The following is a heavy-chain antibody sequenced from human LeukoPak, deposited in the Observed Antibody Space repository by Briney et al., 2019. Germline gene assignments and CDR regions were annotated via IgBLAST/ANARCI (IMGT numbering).Heavy chain of an antibody. D-gene: IGHD3-22*01. V-gene: IGHV3-21*01. CDR2: ISSSSSYI. Sequence: GRSLRLSCAASGFTFDDYAMHWVRQAPGKGLEWVSSISSSSSYIYYADSVKGRFTISRDNAKNSLYLQMNSLRAEDTAVYYCAREEDSSGYCDYWGQGTLVTVSS. CDR1: GFTFDDYA. J-gene: IGHJ4*02. CDR3: AREEDSSGYCDY.